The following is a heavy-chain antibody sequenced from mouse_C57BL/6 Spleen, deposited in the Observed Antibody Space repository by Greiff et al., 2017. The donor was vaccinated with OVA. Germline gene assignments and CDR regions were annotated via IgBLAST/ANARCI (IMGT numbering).Heavy chain of an antibody. V-gene: IGHV1-26*01. CDR3: ARWGYGRPYYCDY. CDR2: INPNNGGT. J-gene: IGHJ2*01. CDR1: GYTFTDYY. Sequence: EVQLQQSGPELVKPGASVKISCKASGYTFTDYYMNWVKQSHGKSLEWIGDINPNNGGTSYNQKFKGKATLTVDKSSSTDYMELRSLTSEDSAVYYCARWGYGRPYYCDYWGQGTTLTVSS. D-gene: IGHD1-2*01.